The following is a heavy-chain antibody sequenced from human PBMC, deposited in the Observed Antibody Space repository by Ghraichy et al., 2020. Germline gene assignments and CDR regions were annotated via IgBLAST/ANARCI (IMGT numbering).Heavy chain of an antibody. Sequence: GGSLRLSCAAYRISRLTFGTYTMTWVRQAPRKGLEWVSGISGSGGDTYYKDSVKGRFTISRDNSKTILFLQMHSLRAEDTAVYYCAKLTGIAERGLFQYGLDVWGQGTTVTVSS. CDR3: AKLTGIAERGLFQYGLDV. CDR1: RLTFGTYT. V-gene: IGHV3-23*01. CDR2: ISGSGGDT. J-gene: IGHJ6*02. D-gene: IGHD1-20*01.